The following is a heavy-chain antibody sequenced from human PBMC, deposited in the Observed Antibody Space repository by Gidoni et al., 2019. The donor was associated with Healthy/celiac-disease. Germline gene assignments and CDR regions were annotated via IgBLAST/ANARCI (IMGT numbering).Heavy chain of an antibody. D-gene: IGHD2-15*01. J-gene: IGHJ4*02. CDR3: ARGKVAALPFDY. CDR2: ISYDGSNK. Sequence: VRQAPGKGLEWVAVISYDGSNKYYADSVKGRFTISRDNSKNTLYLQMNSLRAEDTAVYYCARGKVAALPFDYWGQGTLVTVSS. V-gene: IGHV3-30-3*01.